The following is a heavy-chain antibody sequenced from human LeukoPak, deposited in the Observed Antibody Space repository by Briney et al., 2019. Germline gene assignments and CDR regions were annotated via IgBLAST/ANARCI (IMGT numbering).Heavy chain of an antibody. CDR1: GGSISSSSYF. CDR3: ARHVKSIVTTEFDY. Sequence: SETLSLTCTVSGGSISSSSYFWGWIRQPPGRGLEWIGSIYYSGSTYYSPSLNSRVTISVDTSKNQFPLKLSSLTAGDAAVYYSARHVKSIVTTEFDYWGQGTLVTVSS. V-gene: IGHV4-39*01. J-gene: IGHJ4*02. D-gene: IGHD5-12*01. CDR2: IYYSGST.